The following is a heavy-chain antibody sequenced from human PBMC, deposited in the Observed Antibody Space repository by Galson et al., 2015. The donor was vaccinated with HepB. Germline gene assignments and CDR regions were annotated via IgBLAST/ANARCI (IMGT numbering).Heavy chain of an antibody. J-gene: IGHJ4*02. CDR3: ARSALGYCSSTSCYAGGVFDY. Sequence: YYWSWIRQPAGKGLEWIGRIYTSGSTNYNPSLKSRVTMSVDTSKNQFSLKLSSVTAADTAVYYCARSALGYCSSTSCYAGGVFDYWGQGTLVTVSS. D-gene: IGHD2-2*01. CDR2: IYTSGST. CDR1: YY. V-gene: IGHV4-4*07.